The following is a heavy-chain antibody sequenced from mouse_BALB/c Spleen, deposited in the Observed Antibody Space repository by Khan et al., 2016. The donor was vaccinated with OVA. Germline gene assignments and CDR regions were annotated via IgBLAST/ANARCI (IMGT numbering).Heavy chain of an antibody. J-gene: IGHJ3*01. CDR1: GYTFTSYV. Sequence: EVKLQESGPELVKPGASVKMSCKASGYTFTSYVMHWVKQKPGQGLEWIGYINPYNDGTKYNEKFKGKATLTSDKSSSTAYMELSSLTSEDSAGYYCARRDYYGSSSFAYWGQGTLVTVSA. CDR2: INPYNDGT. V-gene: IGHV1S136*01. CDR3: ARRDYYGSSSFAY. D-gene: IGHD1-1*01.